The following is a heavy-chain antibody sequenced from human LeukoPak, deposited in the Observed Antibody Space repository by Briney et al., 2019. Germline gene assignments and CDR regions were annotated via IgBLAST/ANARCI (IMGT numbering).Heavy chain of an antibody. CDR3: AKERLYRWPPVADSSGYYFDY. Sequence: GGSLRLSCAASGFTFSNAWMSWVRQAPGKGLEWVSAISGSGGSTYYADSVKGRFTISRDNSKNTLYLQMNSLRAEDTAVYYCAKERLYRWPPVADSSGYYFDYWGQGTLVTVSS. CDR1: GFTFSNAW. CDR2: ISGSGGST. J-gene: IGHJ4*02. D-gene: IGHD3-22*01. V-gene: IGHV3-23*01.